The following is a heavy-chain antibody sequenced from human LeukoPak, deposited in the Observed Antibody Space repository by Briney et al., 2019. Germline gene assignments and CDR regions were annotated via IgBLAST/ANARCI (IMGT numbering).Heavy chain of an antibody. J-gene: IGHJ5*02. CDR2: IWYDGSNK. Sequence: GGSLRLSCAASGFTFSSYGMHWVRQAPGKGLEWVAVIWYDGSNKYYADSVKGRFTISRDNSKNTLYLQMNSLRAEDTAVYYCARDPPFVVVPAAIQSGSRGYDPGWFAPWGQESLVTV. V-gene: IGHV3-33*01. D-gene: IGHD2-2*01. CDR3: ARDPPFVVVPAAIQSGSRGYDPGWFAP. CDR1: GFTFSSYG.